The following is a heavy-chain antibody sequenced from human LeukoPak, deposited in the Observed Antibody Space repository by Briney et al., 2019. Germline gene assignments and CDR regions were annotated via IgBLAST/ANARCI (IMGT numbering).Heavy chain of an antibody. J-gene: IGHJ5*02. V-gene: IGHV4-39*01. CDR1: GGSISNNDYF. D-gene: IGHD2-2*01. CDR3: ARRVPGRSGNWFDP. Sequence: SETRSLTCTVSGGSISNNDYFWGWIRQPPGKGLEWIGSMNYGGSTHDNPSLKSRVTISVDTSKNQVSLKLSSVTAADTAVYYCARRVPGRSGNWFDPWGQGTLVTVSS. CDR2: MNYGGST.